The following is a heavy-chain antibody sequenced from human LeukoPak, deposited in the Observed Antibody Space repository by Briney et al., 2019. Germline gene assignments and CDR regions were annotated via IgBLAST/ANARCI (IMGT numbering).Heavy chain of an antibody. CDR3: ARLGDRGAFDI. CDR1: GYTFTGYY. J-gene: IGHJ3*02. Sequence: ASVKVSCKASGYTFTGYYMHWVRQAPGQGLEWMGWISAYNGNTNYAQKLQGRVTMTTDTSTGTAYMELRSLRSDDTAVYYCARLGDRGAFDIWGQGTMVTVSS. CDR2: ISAYNGNT. D-gene: IGHD1-26*01. V-gene: IGHV1-18*04.